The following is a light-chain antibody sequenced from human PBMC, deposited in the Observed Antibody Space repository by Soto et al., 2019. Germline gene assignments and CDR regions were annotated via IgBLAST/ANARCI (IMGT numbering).Light chain of an antibody. J-gene: IGLJ2*01. CDR3: GTWDSSLSAVV. CDR1: SSNIGNNY. V-gene: IGLV1-51*01. CDR2: DNN. Sequence: QSVLTQPPSVSAAPGQKVTISCSGSSSNIGNNYVSWYQQLPETAPKLLIYDNNKRPSGIPDRFFGSKSGTSATLGITGLQTGDEADYYCGTWDSSLSAVVFGGGTQLTVL.